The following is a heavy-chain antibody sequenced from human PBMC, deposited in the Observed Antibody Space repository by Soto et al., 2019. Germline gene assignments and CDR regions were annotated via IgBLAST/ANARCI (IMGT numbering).Heavy chain of an antibody. Sequence: QVQLQESGPGLVKPSGTLSLTCAISGGSISSSNWWSWVRQPPGKGLEWIGEVYHSGSTNYNPSLKSRGTISAQKSKNQFSVNLSAVTAAGTAVYYCARVSGSYYYGKDVWGQGTTVTVSS. CDR1: GGSISSSNW. V-gene: IGHV4-4*02. J-gene: IGHJ6*02. D-gene: IGHD1-26*01. CDR2: VYHSGST. CDR3: ARVSGSYYYGKDV.